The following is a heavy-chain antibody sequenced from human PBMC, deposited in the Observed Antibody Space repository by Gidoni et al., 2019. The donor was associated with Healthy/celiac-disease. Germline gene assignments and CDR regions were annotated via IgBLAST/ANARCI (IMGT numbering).Heavy chain of an antibody. CDR3: AKGVFDHYYYYYGMDV. J-gene: IGHJ6*02. Sequence: EVQLLESGGGLVQPGGSLRLSCAASGFTFSSYAMSWVRQAPGKGLEWVSAISGSGGSTYYADSVKGRFTISRDNSKNTLYLQMNSLRAEDTAVYYCAKGVFDHYYYYYGMDVWGQGTTVTVSS. CDR1: GFTFSSYA. V-gene: IGHV3-23*01. CDR2: ISGSGGST.